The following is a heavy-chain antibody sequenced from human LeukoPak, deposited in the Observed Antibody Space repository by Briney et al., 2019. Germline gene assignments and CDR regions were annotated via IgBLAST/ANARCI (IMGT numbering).Heavy chain of an antibody. Sequence: PGGSLRLSCAASGFTFSYYWIHWVRHAPGKGLEWVSAISGSGGSTYYADSVKGRFTISRDNSKNTLYLQMNSLRAEDTAVYYCAKANRLRYFDYWGQGTLVTVSS. CDR1: GFTFSYYW. D-gene: IGHD3-9*01. J-gene: IGHJ4*02. CDR2: ISGSGGST. CDR3: AKANRLRYFDY. V-gene: IGHV3-23*01.